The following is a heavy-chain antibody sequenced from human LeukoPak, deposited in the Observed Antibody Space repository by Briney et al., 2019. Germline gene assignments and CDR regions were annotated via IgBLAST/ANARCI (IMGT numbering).Heavy chain of an antibody. V-gene: IGHV3-15*01. Sequence: GGSLRLSCAASGFTFSNAWMTWVRQAPGKGLEWIGRIKSITDGGTTDYAAPVKGRFTISRDDSKNTLYLQMNSLKTEDTAVYYCSTNVLRFLEWLLPAGDYWGQGTLVTVSS. CDR3: STNVLRFLEWLLPAGDY. CDR1: GFTFSNAW. CDR2: IKSITDGGTT. D-gene: IGHD3-3*01. J-gene: IGHJ4*02.